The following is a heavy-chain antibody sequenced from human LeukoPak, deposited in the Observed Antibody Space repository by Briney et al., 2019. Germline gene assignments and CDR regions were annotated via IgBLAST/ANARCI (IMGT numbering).Heavy chain of an antibody. CDR2: ISGSGGST. Sequence: GGSLRLSCAASGFTLSSYAMSWVRQAPGKGLEWVSAISGSGGSTYYADSVKGRFTISRDNSKNTLYLQMNSLRAEDTAIYYCARDSSHYLGSSDYWGQGTLVTVSS. CDR1: GFTLSSYA. V-gene: IGHV3-23*01. D-gene: IGHD6-6*01. J-gene: IGHJ4*02. CDR3: ARDSSHYLGSSDY.